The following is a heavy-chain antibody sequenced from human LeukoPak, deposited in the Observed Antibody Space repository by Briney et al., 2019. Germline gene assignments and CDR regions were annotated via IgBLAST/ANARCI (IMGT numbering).Heavy chain of an antibody. CDR2: ISSSSSYI. Sequence: GGSLRLSCAASGFTFSSYSMNWVRQAPGKGLEWVSSISSSSSYIYYADSVKGRFTISRDNAKNSLYLQMNSLRAEDTAVYYCARDQGSGWYYFDYWGQGTLVTVSS. D-gene: IGHD6-19*01. J-gene: IGHJ4*02. CDR3: ARDQGSGWYYFDY. CDR1: GFTFSSYS. V-gene: IGHV3-21*01.